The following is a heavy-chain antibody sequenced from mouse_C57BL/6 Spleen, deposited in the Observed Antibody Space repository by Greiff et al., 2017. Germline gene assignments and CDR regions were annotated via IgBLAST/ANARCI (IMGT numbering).Heavy chain of an antibody. CDR3: ARRDGYGNPYYYAMDY. CDR2: IYPGSGNT. V-gene: IGHV1-66*01. Sequence: QVQLQQSGPELVKPGASVKISCKASGYSFTRYYIHWVKQRPGQGLEWIGWIYPGSGNTKYNEKFKGKATLTADTSSSTAYMQLSSLTSEDSAVYYCARRDGYGNPYYYAMDYWGQGTSVTVSS. D-gene: IGHD2-10*02. J-gene: IGHJ4*01. CDR1: GYSFTRYY.